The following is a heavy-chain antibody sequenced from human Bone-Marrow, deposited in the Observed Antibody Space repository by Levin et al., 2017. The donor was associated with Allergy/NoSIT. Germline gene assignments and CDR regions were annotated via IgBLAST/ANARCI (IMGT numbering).Heavy chain of an antibody. Sequence: GESLKISCAASGFTVSSNYMSWVRQAPGKGLEWVSVIYSGGSTYYADSVKGRFTISRDNSKNTLYLQMNSLRAEDTAVYYCARSVGYCSGGSCHLYYYGMDVWGQGTTVTVSS. CDR3: ARSVGYCSGGSCHLYYYGMDV. D-gene: IGHD2-15*01. CDR1: GFTVSSNY. J-gene: IGHJ6*02. V-gene: IGHV3-53*01. CDR2: IYSGGST.